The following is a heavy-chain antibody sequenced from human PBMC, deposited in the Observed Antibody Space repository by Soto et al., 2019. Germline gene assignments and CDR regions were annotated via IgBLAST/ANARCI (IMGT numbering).Heavy chain of an antibody. CDR3: AIRVYSTSDFFNY. V-gene: IGHV4-59*13. D-gene: IGHD2-21*01. CDR2: IYNSGTT. Sequence: SGTLSLTCTVSGGSISKYYCSWIRQTPGKGLEYIGFIYNSGTTNYNPSLKSRVTISIDTSKSQFYLKLTSVTAADTAIYYCAIRVYSTSDFFNYWGTGTQVTVLL. CDR1: GGSISKYY. J-gene: IGHJ4*02.